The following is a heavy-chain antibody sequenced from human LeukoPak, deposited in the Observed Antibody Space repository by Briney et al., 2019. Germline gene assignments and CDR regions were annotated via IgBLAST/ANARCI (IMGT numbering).Heavy chain of an antibody. D-gene: IGHD5-18*01. J-gene: IGHJ5*02. CDR3: ARDFQLWTDEDT. V-gene: IGHV3-23*01. Sequence: GGSLRLSCAASGFTFSSYAMSWVRQAPGKGLEWVSAISGSGGSTYYADSVKGRFTISRDNSKNTLYLQMNSLRAEDTAVYYCARDFQLWTDEDTWGQGTLVTVSS. CDR2: ISGSGGST. CDR1: GFTFSSYA.